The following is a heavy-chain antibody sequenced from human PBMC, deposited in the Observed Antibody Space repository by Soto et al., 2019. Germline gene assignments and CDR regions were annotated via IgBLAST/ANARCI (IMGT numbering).Heavy chain of an antibody. CDR1: GYTFTSYA. J-gene: IGHJ6*03. D-gene: IGHD1-1*01. CDR3: TRLKLERRQVDYYYMDV. V-gene: IGHV1-3*01. Sequence: ASVKVSCKASGYTFTSYAMHWVRQAPGQRLEWMGWINAGNGNTKYSQKFQGRVTITRDTSASTAYMELSSLRSEDTAVYYCTRLKLERRQVDYYYMDVWGKGTTVTVSS. CDR2: INAGNGNT.